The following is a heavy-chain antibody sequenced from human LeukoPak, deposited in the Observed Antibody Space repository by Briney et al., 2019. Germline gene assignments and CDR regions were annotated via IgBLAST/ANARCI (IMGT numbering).Heavy chain of an antibody. CDR2: INWNGGST. CDR1: GFTFDDYG. V-gene: IGHV3-20*04. Sequence: GGSLRLSCAASGFTFDDYGMSWVRQAPGKGLEWVSGINWNGGSTGYADPVKGRFTISRDNAKNSLYLQMNSLRAEGTALYYCARVRYCSGGSCYQGAFDIWGQGTMVTVSS. CDR3: ARVRYCSGGSCYQGAFDI. D-gene: IGHD2-15*01. J-gene: IGHJ3*02.